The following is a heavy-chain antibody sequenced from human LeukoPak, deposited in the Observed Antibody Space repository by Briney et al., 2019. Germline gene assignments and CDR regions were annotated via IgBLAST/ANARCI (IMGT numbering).Heavy chain of an antibody. V-gene: IGHV3-43D*03. J-gene: IGHJ4*02. CDR2: ISWDGGST. Sequence: GGSLRLSCAASGFTLDDYAMHWVRQAPGKGLEWVSLISWDGGSTYYADSVKGRFTISRDNSKNSLYLQMNSLRAEDTALYYCAKDRGYQLWEYYFDYWGQGTLVTVSS. CDR3: AKDRGYQLWEYYFDY. CDR1: GFTLDDYA. D-gene: IGHD5-18*01.